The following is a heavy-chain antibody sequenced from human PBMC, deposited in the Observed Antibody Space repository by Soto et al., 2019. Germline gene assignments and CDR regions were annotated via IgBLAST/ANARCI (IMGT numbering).Heavy chain of an antibody. J-gene: IGHJ3*02. CDR3: AKGRGTIVVTDAYDI. CDR2: LSWNSGFS. CDR1: GFSFYDYT. D-gene: IGHD3-22*01. V-gene: IGHV3-9*01. Sequence: SCGGSGFSFYDYTMHWVRQAPGKGPEWVASLSWNSGFSGYADSVKGRFTISRDNAQSSVHLQMNNLRTEDTALYYCAKGRGTIVVTDAYDIWGQGTMVTVSS.